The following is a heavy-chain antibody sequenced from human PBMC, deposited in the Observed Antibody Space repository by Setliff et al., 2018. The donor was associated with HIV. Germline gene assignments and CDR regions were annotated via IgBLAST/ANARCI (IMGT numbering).Heavy chain of an antibody. Sequence: ASVKVSCKASGYTFTSYYVHWVRQAPGQGLEWMGRINPTSGDTNYAQKFQGRVTMTRDTSISTAYMELSRLKSDDAAVYYCAREGISGSYFDYWGQGTLVTVSS. D-gene: IGHD1-26*01. V-gene: IGHV1-2*06. CDR2: INPTSGDT. J-gene: IGHJ4*02. CDR3: AREGISGSYFDY. CDR1: GYTFTSYY.